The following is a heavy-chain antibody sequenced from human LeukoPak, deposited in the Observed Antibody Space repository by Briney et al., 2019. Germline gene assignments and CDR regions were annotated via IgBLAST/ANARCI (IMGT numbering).Heavy chain of an antibody. J-gene: IGHJ4*02. CDR2: IDWVSGNI. CDR3: AKDLHYGSADY. D-gene: IGHD3-10*01. CDR1: GFTFEDYA. V-gene: IGHV3-9*01. Sequence: PGRSLRLSCETFGFTFEDYAIHWVRQAPGKGLEWVSGIDWVSGNIGYADSVKGRFTISRDNAKNALYLQMNSLRAEDTAVYYCAKDLHYGSADYWGQGTLVTVSS.